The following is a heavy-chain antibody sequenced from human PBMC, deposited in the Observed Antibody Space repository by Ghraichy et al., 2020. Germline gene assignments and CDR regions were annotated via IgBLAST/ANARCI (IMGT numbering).Heavy chain of an antibody. V-gene: IGHV4-34*01. Sequence: TLSLTCAVYGGSFSGYYWSWIRQPPGKGLEWIGEISHSGTTNYNPSLKSRVTISVDTSKNQISLKLSSVTAADTAVYYCVRRGGGPEIYGMDVWGQGTTVTVSS. J-gene: IGHJ6*02. CDR2: ISHSGTT. D-gene: IGHD1-14*01. CDR1: GGSFSGYY. CDR3: VRRGGGPEIYGMDV.